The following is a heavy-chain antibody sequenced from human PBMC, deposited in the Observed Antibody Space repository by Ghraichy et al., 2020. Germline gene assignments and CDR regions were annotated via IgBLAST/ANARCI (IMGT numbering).Heavy chain of an antibody. CDR1: GFTFQNYA. V-gene: IGHV3-43D*04. J-gene: IGHJ3*02. CDR2: ISWDGSGT. CDR3: AKDRGRYCSGGTCYSDAVDI. D-gene: IGHD2-15*01. Sequence: GESLNISCAAYGFTFQNYAMHWVRQAPGKGLEWVSLISWDGSGTHYAHSVKGRFTISRDNRRGFLYLQMNSLRVEDTALYYCAKDRGRYCSGGTCYSDAVDIWGQGTLVTVSS.